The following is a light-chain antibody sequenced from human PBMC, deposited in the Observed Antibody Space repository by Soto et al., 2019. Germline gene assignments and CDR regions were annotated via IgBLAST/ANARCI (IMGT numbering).Light chain of an antibody. CDR3: ATWDDTLSGVV. V-gene: IGLV1-47*01. J-gene: IGLJ2*01. CDR1: SPNIGSNY. CDR2: RNN. Sequence: QPVLTQPPSASGTPGQRVTVSCSGSSPNIGSNYVYWYQQFPGTAPKLLIYRNNQRPSGVPDRFSGSKSCTSASLAISGLRSGDEADYYCATWDDTLSGVVFGGGTKLTVL.